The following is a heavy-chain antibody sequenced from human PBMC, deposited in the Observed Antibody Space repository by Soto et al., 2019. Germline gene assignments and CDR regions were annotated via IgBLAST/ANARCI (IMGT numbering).Heavy chain of an antibody. Sequence: NPSETLSLTCNVSGGSISSYYWSWVRQSAGKGLEWIGRLYNSGTTSYNPSLQTRVTMSADTSKNQLSLRLSAMTAADTAVYYCARDGSDSYGMDVWGQGTTVTVSS. D-gene: IGHD2-21*02. V-gene: IGHV4-4*07. CDR1: GGSISSYY. CDR2: LYNSGTT. CDR3: ARDGSDSYGMDV. J-gene: IGHJ6*02.